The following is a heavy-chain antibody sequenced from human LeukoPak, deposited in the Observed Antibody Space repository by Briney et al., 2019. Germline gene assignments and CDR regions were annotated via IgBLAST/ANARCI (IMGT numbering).Heavy chain of an antibody. CDR3: ARDLRLVIIPPLLLGGMDV. D-gene: IGHD3-9*01. J-gene: IGHJ6*04. Sequence: GGSLRLSCAASGFTFSDYYMSWIRQAPGKGLEWVSYISSSSSYTNYADSVKGRFTISRDNAKNSLYLQMNSLRAEDTAVYYCARDLRLVIIPPLLLGGMDVWGKGTTVTVSS. V-gene: IGHV3-11*06. CDR1: GFTFSDYY. CDR2: ISSSSSYT.